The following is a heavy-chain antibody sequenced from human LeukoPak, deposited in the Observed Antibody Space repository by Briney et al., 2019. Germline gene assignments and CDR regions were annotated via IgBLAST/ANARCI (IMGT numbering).Heavy chain of an antibody. Sequence: SQTLSLTCAVHGGSFSGYYWSWIRQPPGKGPEWIGEINHSGSTNYNPSLKSRVTISVDTSKNQFSLKLSSVTAADTAVYYCARGAGYNYWHYYYYMDGWGKGTTVTVSS. CDR3: ARGAGYNYWHYYYYMDG. CDR1: GGSFSGYY. D-gene: IGHD5-24*01. CDR2: INHSGST. J-gene: IGHJ6*03. V-gene: IGHV4-34*01.